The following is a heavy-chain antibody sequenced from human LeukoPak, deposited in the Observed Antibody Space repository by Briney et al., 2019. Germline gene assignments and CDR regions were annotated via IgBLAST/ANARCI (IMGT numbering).Heavy chain of an antibody. D-gene: IGHD5-18*01. CDR3: AKGPAGYSYGDY. J-gene: IGHJ4*02. Sequence: GGSLRLSCAASGFTFSSYGMHWVRQAPGKGLEWVAVISYDGSNKYYADSVKGRFTISRDNSKNTLYLQMNSLRAEDTAVYYCAKGPAGYSYGDYWGQGTLVTVSS. CDR1: GFTFSSYG. V-gene: IGHV3-30*18. CDR2: ISYDGSNK.